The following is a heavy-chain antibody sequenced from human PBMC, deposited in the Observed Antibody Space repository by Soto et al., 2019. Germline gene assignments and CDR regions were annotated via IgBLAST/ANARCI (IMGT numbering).Heavy chain of an antibody. V-gene: IGHV3-23*01. Sequence: EVQLLESGGGLVQPGGSLRLSCAASGFTFSSDAMSWVRQAPGKGLEWVSAISGSGGSTYYADSANGRFTISRDNSKNTLYLQMNSLRAEDTAVYYCAKGSTVTRRGYFDYWGQGTLVTVSS. D-gene: IGHD4-17*01. CDR2: ISGSGGST. CDR1: GFTFSSDA. CDR3: AKGSTVTRRGYFDY. J-gene: IGHJ4*02.